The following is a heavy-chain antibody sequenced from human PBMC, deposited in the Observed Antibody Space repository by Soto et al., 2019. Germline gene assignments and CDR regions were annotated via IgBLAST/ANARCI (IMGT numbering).Heavy chain of an antibody. J-gene: IGHJ6*02. D-gene: IGHD3-16*01. V-gene: IGHV1-18*01. CDR1: GYIFVNYG. CDR3: VMVDNYVTPTPQDV. CDR2: ISPYTVNT. Sequence: QVQLVQSGDEVKKPGASVKVSCKASGYIFVNYGIAWVRQAPGQGLEWMGWISPYTVNTHSATKIQGRLTMTTDTSTSTAYSDLGSLTSDDTAVYYCVMVDNYVTPTPQDVWGQGTTVTVSS.